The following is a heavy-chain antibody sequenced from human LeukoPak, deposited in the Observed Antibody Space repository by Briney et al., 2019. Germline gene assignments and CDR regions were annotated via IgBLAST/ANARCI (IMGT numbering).Heavy chain of an antibody. CDR2: IYSGGTT. J-gene: IGHJ4*02. D-gene: IGHD3-22*01. Sequence: GGSLRLSCAASRFSVSSNYVSWVRQAPGKGLEWVSVIYSGGTTYYADSIKGRFTISRDNSKNTLYLQMNSLRAEDTAVYYCAGRYDSSGYPLHWDQGTPVTVSS. CDR3: AGRYDSSGYPLH. V-gene: IGHV3-53*01. CDR1: RFSVSSNY.